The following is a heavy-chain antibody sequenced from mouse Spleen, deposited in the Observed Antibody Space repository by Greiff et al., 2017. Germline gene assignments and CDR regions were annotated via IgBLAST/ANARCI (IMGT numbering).Heavy chain of an antibody. CDR3: ARGPGSSYLDY. D-gene: IGHD1-1*01. CDR2: IYPGEGDT. Sequence: VQLQQSGAELVKPGASVKLSCKASGYAFSSYWMNWVKQRPGTGLEWIGQIYPGEGDTNYNGTFKGKATLTADKSSSTAYMQLSSRTSEDCAVQFCARGPGSSYLDYWGQGTTLTGS. J-gene: IGHJ2*01. CDR1: GYAFSSYW. V-gene: IGHV1-80*01.